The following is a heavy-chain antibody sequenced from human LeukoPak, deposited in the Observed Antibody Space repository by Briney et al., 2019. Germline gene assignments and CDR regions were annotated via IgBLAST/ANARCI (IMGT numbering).Heavy chain of an antibody. CDR3: AKDGXAVYYYDGSGYSPFDY. D-gene: IGHD3-22*01. J-gene: IGHJ4*02. CDR2: ISGSGGNT. CDR1: GFTYSSYA. Sequence: PGGSLRLSCAASGFTYSSYAMSWVRQAPGKGLQWVSAISGSGGNTYYADSVKGRFTISRITSKNTLYLQMNSLRAEDTAVYYCAKDGXAVYYYDGSGYSPFDYWGQGTLVTVSS. V-gene: IGHV3-23*01.